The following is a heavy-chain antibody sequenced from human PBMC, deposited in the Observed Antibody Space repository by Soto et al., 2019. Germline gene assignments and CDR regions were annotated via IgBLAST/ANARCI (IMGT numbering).Heavy chain of an antibody. CDR2: IRSKAYGGTT. V-gene: IGHV3-49*03. CDR1: GFTFGDYA. J-gene: IGHJ3*02. CDR3: TRVGSDFWSGYSNDAFDI. D-gene: IGHD3-3*01. Sequence: PGGSLRLSCTASGFTFGDYAMSWFRQAPGKGLEWVGFIRSKAYGGTTEYAASVKGRFTISRDDSKSIAYLQMNSLKTEDTAVYYCTRVGSDFWSGYSNDAFDIWGQGTMVTVSS.